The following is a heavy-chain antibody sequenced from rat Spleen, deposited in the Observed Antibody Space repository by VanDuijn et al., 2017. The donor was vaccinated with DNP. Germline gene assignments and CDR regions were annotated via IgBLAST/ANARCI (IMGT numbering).Heavy chain of an antibody. CDR1: GITFRNYG. CDR3: TRQLGLDY. J-gene: IGHJ2*01. Sequence: EVQLVESGGGLVQPGRSLKLSCAVSGITFRNYGMAWVRQTPTKGLEWVASISYEGSSTYYGDSVKGRFTISRDNAKSTLYLQMNSLRSEDTATYYCTRQLGLDYWGQGVMVTVSS. D-gene: IGHD5-1*01. V-gene: IGHV5-22*01. CDR2: ISYEGSST.